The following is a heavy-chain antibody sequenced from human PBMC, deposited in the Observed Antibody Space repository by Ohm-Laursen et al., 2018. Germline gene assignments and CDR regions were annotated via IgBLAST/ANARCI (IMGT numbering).Heavy chain of an antibody. Sequence: GTLSLTCSVSGGSISNYYWSCIRQPPGKGLEWIGYIYYSGSTNYNPSLKSRVTISVDTSKNQFSLKLSSVTAADTAVYYCASRHYYDSSGYPSSAFDIWGQGTMVTVSS. J-gene: IGHJ3*02. CDR3: ASRHYYDSSGYPSSAFDI. CDR1: GGSISNYY. CDR2: IYYSGST. D-gene: IGHD3-22*01. V-gene: IGHV4-59*01.